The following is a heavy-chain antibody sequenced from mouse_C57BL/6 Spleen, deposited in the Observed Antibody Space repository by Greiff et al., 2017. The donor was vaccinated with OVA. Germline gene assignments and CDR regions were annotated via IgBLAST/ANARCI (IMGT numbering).Heavy chain of an antibody. CDR1: GYSFTGYF. CDR2: INPYNGDT. Sequence: VQLKQSGPELVKPGDSVKISCKASGYSFTGYFMNWVMQSPGKSLEWIGRINPYNGDTFYNQKFKGKATLTVDKSSSTAHMELRSLTSEDSAVYYCARRATPYWYFDVWGTGTTVTVSS. J-gene: IGHJ1*03. V-gene: IGHV1-20*01. D-gene: IGHD1-1*01. CDR3: ARRATPYWYFDV.